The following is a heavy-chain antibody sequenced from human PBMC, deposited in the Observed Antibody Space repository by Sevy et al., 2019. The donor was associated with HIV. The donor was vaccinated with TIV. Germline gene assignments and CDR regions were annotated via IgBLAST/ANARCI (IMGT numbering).Heavy chain of an antibody. CDR1: GGSISAYY. D-gene: IGHD5-12*01. CDR3: AGAPPVRSGDDSLNWFDP. CDR2: IYYTGST. J-gene: IGHJ5*02. Sequence: SETLSLTCTVFGGSISAYYWSWIRQPPGKGLEYIGYIYYTGSTNYNPSLKSRVTISVDTSKNQFSLRLTSVTAADTAMYYCAGAPPVRSGDDSLNWFDPWGQGTLVTVSS. V-gene: IGHV4-59*01.